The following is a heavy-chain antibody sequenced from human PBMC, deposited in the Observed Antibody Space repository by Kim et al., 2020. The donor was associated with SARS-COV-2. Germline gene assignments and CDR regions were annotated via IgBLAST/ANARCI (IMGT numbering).Heavy chain of an antibody. CDR1: GYTFTRYD. Sequence: ASVKVSCKAAGYTFTRYDINWVRQAPGQGFEWMGWMNPNSGNTGYAQKLQGRVTMTSDTSINTPYMELSGRTFENTAFYSCLRGRFSTFFGVLIRSGGM. V-gene: IGHV1-8*01. CDR2: MNPNSGNT. J-gene: IGHJ6*01. D-gene: IGHD3-3*01. CDR3: LRGRFSTFFGVLIRSGGM.